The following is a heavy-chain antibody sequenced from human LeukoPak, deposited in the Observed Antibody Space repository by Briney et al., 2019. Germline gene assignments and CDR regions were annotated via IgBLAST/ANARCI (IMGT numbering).Heavy chain of an antibody. CDR3: ATLTRTDAFDI. CDR1: GFTFSSYW. V-gene: IGHV3-74*01. Sequence: GGSLRLSCAASGFTFSSYWMHWVRQAPGKGLVWVSRINSDGSSTSYADSVKGRLTISRDNAKNTLYLQMNSLRAEDTAVYYCATLTRTDAFDIWGQGTMVTVSS. J-gene: IGHJ3*02. D-gene: IGHD1-14*01. CDR2: INSDGSST.